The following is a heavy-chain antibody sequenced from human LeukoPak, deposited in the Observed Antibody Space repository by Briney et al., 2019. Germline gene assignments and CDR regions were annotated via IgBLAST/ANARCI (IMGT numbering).Heavy chain of an antibody. CDR3: ARGSGWNYYYYYMDV. V-gene: IGHV3-48*01. CDR2: ISSGSSTI. CDR1: GFTFSSYA. Sequence: GGSLRLSCAASGFTFSSYAMHWVRQAPGKGLEWVSYISSGSSTIYYADSVKGRFTISRDNAENSLYLQMNSLRAEDTAVYYCARGSGWNYYYYYMDVWGKGTTVTVSS. J-gene: IGHJ6*03. D-gene: IGHD6-19*01.